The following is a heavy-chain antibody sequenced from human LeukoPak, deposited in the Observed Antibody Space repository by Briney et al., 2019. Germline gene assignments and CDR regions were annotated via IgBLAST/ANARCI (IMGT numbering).Heavy chain of an antibody. CDR1: GFTFDDYA. CDR3: AKGRGSGWYIPFDY. V-gene: IGHV3-9*01. D-gene: IGHD6-19*01. Sequence: QPGRSLRLSCAASGFTFDDYAMHWVRQAPGKGLEWVSGISWNSGSIGYADSVKGRFTISRDNAKNSLYLQMNSLRAEDTALYYCAKGRGSGWYIPFDYWGQGTLVTVSS. CDR2: ISWNSGSI. J-gene: IGHJ4*02.